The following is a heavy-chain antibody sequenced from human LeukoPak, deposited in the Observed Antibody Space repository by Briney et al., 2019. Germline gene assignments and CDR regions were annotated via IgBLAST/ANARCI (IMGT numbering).Heavy chain of an antibody. V-gene: IGHV4-4*07. Sequence: SETLSLTCSASGGSISSYYWTWIRQPAGKGLEWIGRISASGSAKYNPYLKSRVIMSADTSKNQFSLNLISVTAADTAVYYCARDIEVAGKNDAFDIWGQGTMVTVSS. CDR1: GGSISSYY. D-gene: IGHD6-19*01. CDR2: ISASGSA. CDR3: ARDIEVAGKNDAFDI. J-gene: IGHJ3*02.